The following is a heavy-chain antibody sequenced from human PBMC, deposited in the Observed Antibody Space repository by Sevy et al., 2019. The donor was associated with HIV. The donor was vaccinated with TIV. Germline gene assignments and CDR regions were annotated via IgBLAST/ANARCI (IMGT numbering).Heavy chain of an antibody. Sequence: SETLSLTCSVSGGSISSGDYYWNWIRQPAGQGLQWIGRIYTTGITNYNPSLNSRVTISLDGSKNQLSLKLTSVTAADTAVYYCARDRWETYRDLSSYGSNWFDPWGQGTLVTVSS. CDR2: IYTTGIT. V-gene: IGHV4-61*02. CDR3: ARDRWETYRDLSSYGSNWFDP. CDR1: GGSISSGDYY. J-gene: IGHJ5*02. D-gene: IGHD3-16*02.